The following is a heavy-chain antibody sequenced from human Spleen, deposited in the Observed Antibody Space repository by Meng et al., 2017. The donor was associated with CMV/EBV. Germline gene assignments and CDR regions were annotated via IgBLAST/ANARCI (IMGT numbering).Heavy chain of an antibody. Sequence: GESLKISCAASGFTVSSNYMSWVRQAPGKGLEWVSVIYSGGSTYYADSVKGRFTISRDNSKNTLYLQMNSLRAEDTAVYYCTTDNSNYFNAFDIWGQGTMVTVSS. J-gene: IGHJ3*02. CDR1: GFTVSSNY. CDR2: IYSGGST. CDR3: TTDNSNYFNAFDI. D-gene: IGHD4-11*01. V-gene: IGHV3-53*01.